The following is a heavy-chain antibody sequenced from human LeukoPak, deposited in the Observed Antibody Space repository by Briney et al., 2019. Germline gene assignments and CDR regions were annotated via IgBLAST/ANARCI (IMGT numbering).Heavy chain of an antibody. V-gene: IGHV4-4*09. Sequence: PSETLSLTCTVSGGSISSYYWSWIRQTPGKGLEWIGYIHTSGSTNYNPSLKSRVTISVDTSKNQFSLKLSSVTAADTAVYYCARQIASAGTAGFDFWGQGALVTVSS. CDR1: GGSISSYY. J-gene: IGHJ4*02. D-gene: IGHD6-13*01. CDR3: ARQIASAGTAGFDF. CDR2: IHTSGST.